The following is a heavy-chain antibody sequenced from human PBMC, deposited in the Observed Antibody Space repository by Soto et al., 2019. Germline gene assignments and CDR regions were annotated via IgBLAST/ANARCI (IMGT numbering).Heavy chain of an antibody. CDR2: IDLGGTK. V-gene: IGHV4-39*01. CDR3: ALYQRGYSGGSQFHP. Sequence: PSETLSLTCTVSGGSISSSSYYWGWIRQPPGKGLEWIGNIDLGGTKYYSPSLKSRLTMSLDTSKKLLSLELTSVTATDTAVYYCALYQRGYSGGSQFHPWGQGTLVTVSS. J-gene: IGHJ5*02. CDR1: GGSISSSSYY. D-gene: IGHD5-12*01.